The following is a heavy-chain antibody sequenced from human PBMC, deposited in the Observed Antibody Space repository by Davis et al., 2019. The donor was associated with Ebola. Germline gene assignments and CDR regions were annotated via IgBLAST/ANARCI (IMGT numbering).Heavy chain of an antibody. V-gene: IGHV5-51*01. D-gene: IGHD3-22*01. J-gene: IGHJ4*02. CDR1: GYSFTNYW. CDR3: ARVQNHYDGSGYYDY. CDR2: IYPDDSDT. Sequence: GESLKISCKGSGYSFTNYWIGWVRQMPGKGLEWMGIIYPDDSDTRHNPSFQDQVSISADKSINTAYLQWSSLKASDTAMYYCARVQNHYDGSGYYDYWGQGTLVTVSS.